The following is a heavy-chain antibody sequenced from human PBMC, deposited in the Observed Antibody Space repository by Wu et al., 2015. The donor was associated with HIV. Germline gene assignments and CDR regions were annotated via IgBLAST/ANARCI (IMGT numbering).Heavy chain of an antibody. CDR3: ATYGPGYNWMYK. CDR2: MAPNSDVT. J-gene: IGHJ4*02. Sequence: QVQLVQSGAEVKKPGSSVKVSCKVSGGTFSSYAINWVRQAPGQGLEWMGWMAPNSDVTKYAPKLQGRVTMTRDTSINTAYMELSSLRSDDTAVYYCATYGPGYNWMYKWGQGTLVTVSS. CDR1: GGTFSSYA. D-gene: IGHD1-20*01. V-gene: IGHV1-2*02.